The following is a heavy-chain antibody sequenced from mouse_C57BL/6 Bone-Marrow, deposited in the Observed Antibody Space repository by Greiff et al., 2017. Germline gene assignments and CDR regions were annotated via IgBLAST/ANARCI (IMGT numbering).Heavy chain of an antibody. J-gene: IGHJ4*01. CDR2: IYPRSGNT. V-gene: IGHV1-81*01. Sequence: VKLMESGAELARPGASVKLSCKASGYTFTSYGISWVKQRTGQGLEWIGEIYPRSGNTYYNEKFKGKATLTADKSSSTAYMELRSLTSEDSAVYVCARTGYYYAMDYWGQGTSVTVSA. CDR1: GYTFTSYG. CDR3: ARTGYYYAMDY.